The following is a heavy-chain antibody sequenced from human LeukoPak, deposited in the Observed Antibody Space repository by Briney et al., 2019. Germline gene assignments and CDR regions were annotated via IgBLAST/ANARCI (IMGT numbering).Heavy chain of an antibody. D-gene: IGHD3-10*01. CDR3: ARDGYYYGSGSYSNSIDY. Sequence: SGTLSLTCAVSGGSISSSNWWSWVRQPPGKGLEWIGEIYHSGSTNYNPSLKSRVTISVDKSKNQFPLKLSSVTAADTAVYYCARDGYYYGSGSYSNSIDYWGQGTLVTVSS. CDR1: GGSISSSNW. J-gene: IGHJ4*02. CDR2: IYHSGST. V-gene: IGHV4-4*02.